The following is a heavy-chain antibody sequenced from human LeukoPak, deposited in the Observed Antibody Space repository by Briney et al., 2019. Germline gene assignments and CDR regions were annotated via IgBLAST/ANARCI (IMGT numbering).Heavy chain of an antibody. CDR1: GYTFTGYY. J-gene: IGHJ4*02. CDR3: ARATYSSSSPPQY. D-gene: IGHD6-6*01. Sequence: ASVKVSCKAPGYTFTGYYMNWVRQAPGQGLEWMGWINPNSGGTNYAQKFQGRVTMTRDTSISTAYMELSRLRSDDTAVYYCARATYSSSSPPQYWGQGTLVTVSS. CDR2: INPNSGGT. V-gene: IGHV1-2*02.